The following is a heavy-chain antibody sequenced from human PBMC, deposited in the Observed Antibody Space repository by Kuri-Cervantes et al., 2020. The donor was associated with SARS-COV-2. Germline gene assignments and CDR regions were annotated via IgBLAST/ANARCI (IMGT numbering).Heavy chain of an antibody. CDR3: ARGAVLYSSSWYNWFDP. CDR1: GYTFSSYG. D-gene: IGHD6-13*01. CDR2: ISAYNGNT. V-gene: IGHV1-18*01. J-gene: IGHJ5*02. Sequence: ASVKVSCKASGYTFSSYGISWVRQAPGQGLEWMGWISAYNGNTKYSQKFQGRVTITRDTSASTAYMELSSLRSEDTAVYYCARGAVLYSSSWYNWFDPWGQGTLVTVSS.